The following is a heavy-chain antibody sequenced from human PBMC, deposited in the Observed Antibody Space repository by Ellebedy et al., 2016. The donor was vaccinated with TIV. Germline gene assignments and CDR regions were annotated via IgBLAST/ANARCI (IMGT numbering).Heavy chain of an antibody. Sequence: ASVKVSCXASGYTFTSYYMHWVRQAPGQGLEWMGIINPSGDSTSYAQKFQGRVTMTRDTSSSTVYMELSSLRSEDTAVYYCARDLFGGVTADYWGQGTLVTVSS. CDR1: GYTFTSYY. V-gene: IGHV1-46*01. J-gene: IGHJ4*02. CDR3: ARDLFGGVTADY. D-gene: IGHD3-16*01. CDR2: INPSGDST.